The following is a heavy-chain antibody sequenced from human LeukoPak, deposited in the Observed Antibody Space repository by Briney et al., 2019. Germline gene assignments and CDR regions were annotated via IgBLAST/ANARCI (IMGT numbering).Heavy chain of an antibody. D-gene: IGHD4-11*01. CDR1: GGSISSSSYY. CDR2: IYYSGST. Sequence: PETLSLTCTVSGGSISSSSYYWGWIRQPPGKGLEWIGSIYYSGSTYYNPSLKSRVTISVDTSKNQFSLKLSSVTAADTAVYYCVSRLYSNDYWGQGTLVTVSS. CDR3: VSRLYSNDY. J-gene: IGHJ4*02. V-gene: IGHV4-39*07.